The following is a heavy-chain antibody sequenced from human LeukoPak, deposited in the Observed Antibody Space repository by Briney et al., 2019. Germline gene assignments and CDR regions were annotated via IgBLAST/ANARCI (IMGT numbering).Heavy chain of an antibody. CDR2: LSSDGSVT. CDR3: VRDRPHTSGLSDY. J-gene: IGHJ4*02. V-gene: IGHV3-74*01. Sequence: PGGSLRLSCAASGFTFSTYWMHWVRQGPGKGLLWVSRLSSDGSVTNYADSVKGRFTTSRDNAKNTLYLQMNSLRAEDTAVYYCVRDRPHTSGLSDYWGQGTLVTVSS. D-gene: IGHD6-19*01. CDR1: GFTFSTYW.